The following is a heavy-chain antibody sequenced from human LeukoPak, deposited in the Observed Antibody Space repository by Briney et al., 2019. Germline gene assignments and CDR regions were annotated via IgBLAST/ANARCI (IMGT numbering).Heavy chain of an antibody. Sequence: GGSLRLSCAASGFTFSSYAMNWVRQAPGKGLEWVSVISGSGDSTYYADSVKGRFTISRDNSKNTVYLQMNSLRAEDTAVYYCANLQLDYYYYMDVWGKGTTVTVSS. V-gene: IGHV3-23*01. D-gene: IGHD5-18*01. CDR2: ISGSGDST. CDR1: GFTFSSYA. CDR3: ANLQLDYYYYMDV. J-gene: IGHJ6*03.